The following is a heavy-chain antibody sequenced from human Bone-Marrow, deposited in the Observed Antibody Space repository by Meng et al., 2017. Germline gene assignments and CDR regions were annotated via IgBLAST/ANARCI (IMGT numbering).Heavy chain of an antibody. D-gene: IGHD4-11*01. Sequence: QVQCQQVGPGLLKPSATLSLTGVVSGGSFSDYYWSWIRQPPGKGLEWIGEINHSGSTNYNPSLESRATISVDTSQNNLSLKLSSVTAADSAVYYCARGPTTMAHDFDYWGQGTLVTVSS. V-gene: IGHV4-34*01. CDR3: ARGPTTMAHDFDY. CDR2: INHSGST. CDR1: GGSFSDYY. J-gene: IGHJ4*02.